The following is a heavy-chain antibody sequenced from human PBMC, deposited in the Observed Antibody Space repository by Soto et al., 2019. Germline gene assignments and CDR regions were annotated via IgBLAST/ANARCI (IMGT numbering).Heavy chain of an antibody. V-gene: IGHV4-59*01. J-gene: IGHJ5*02. CDR1: GGSISSYY. D-gene: IGHD5-12*01. CDR2: IYYSGST. Sequence: SETLSLTCAASGGSISSYYWSWIRQPPGKGLEWIGYIYYSGSTNYNPSLKSRVTISVDTSKNQFSLKLSSVTAADTAVYYCARDISGYDLNWFAPWGQGTLVTVSS. CDR3: ARDISGYDLNWFAP.